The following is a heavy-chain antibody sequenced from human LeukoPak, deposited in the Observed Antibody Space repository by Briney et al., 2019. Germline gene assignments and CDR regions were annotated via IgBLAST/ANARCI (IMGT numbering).Heavy chain of an antibody. CDR2: ISYDGSNK. V-gene: IGHV3-30*03. CDR3: AAGGWKEEWFPPDY. Sequence: PGGSLRLSCAASGFTFSSYGMHWVRQAPGKGLEWVAVISYDGSNKYYADSVKGRFTISRDNSKNTLYLQVNSLRAEDTAVYYCAAGGWKEEWFPPDYWGQGTLVTVSS. CDR1: GFTFSSYG. J-gene: IGHJ4*02. D-gene: IGHD3-3*01.